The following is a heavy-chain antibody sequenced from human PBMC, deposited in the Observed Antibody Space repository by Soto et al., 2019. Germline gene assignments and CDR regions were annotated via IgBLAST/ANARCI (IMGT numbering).Heavy chain of an antibody. V-gene: IGHV3-21*01. Sequence: EVQLVESGGGLVKPGGSLRLSCAASGFTFSSYSMIWVRQAPGKGLEWVSSITSSTSYIYYADSVKGRFTISRDNAKNSLCLQMNRLRADDTAVYYCASFGSGYHLDYWGQGTLVTVSS. CDR1: GFTFSSYS. CDR2: ITSSTSYI. J-gene: IGHJ4*02. D-gene: IGHD2-2*01. CDR3: ASFGSGYHLDY.